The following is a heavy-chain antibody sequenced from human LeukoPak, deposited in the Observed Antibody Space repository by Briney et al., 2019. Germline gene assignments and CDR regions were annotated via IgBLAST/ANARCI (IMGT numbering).Heavy chain of an antibody. Sequence: PGGSLRLSCAASGFTITSYWIGWVRQMPGKDLEWMGIIYPGDSDTIDIPSFHGQVTLSADKSISTAYLQWSSLKASDTAMYYCARRGDGEFDYWGQGSLVSVSS. CDR1: GFTITSYW. CDR3: ARRGDGEFDY. J-gene: IGHJ4*02. CDR2: IYPGDSDT. V-gene: IGHV5-51*01. D-gene: IGHD3-10*01.